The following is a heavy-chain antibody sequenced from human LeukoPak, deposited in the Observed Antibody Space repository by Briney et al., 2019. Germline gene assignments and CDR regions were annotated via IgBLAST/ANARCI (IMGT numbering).Heavy chain of an antibody. CDR1: GGSISSSNYY. CDR2: IYTSEST. CDR3: AGTYYYALGV. D-gene: IGHD3-10*01. J-gene: IGHJ3*01. V-gene: IGHV4-61*02. Sequence: SQTLSLTCSVSGGSISSSNYYWSWIRQPAGKGLEWIGRIYTSESTNYNPSLKSRVTISVDTSRNQFSLKLSSVTAADTAVYYCAGTYYYALGVWGQGTMATVSS.